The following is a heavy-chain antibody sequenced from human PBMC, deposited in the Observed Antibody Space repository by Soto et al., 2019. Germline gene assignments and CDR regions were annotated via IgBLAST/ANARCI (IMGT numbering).Heavy chain of an antibody. V-gene: IGHV1-18*01. CDR1: GYTFTSYG. J-gene: IGHJ3*02. Sequence: ASVKGSCTASGYTFTSYGISWVRQAPGQGLEWMGWISAYNGNTNYAQKLQGRVTMTRDTSISTAYMELSRLRSDDTAVYYCARGRAAAAFDIWGQGTMVTVSS. CDR2: ISAYNGNT. CDR3: ARGRAAAAFDI. D-gene: IGHD6-13*01.